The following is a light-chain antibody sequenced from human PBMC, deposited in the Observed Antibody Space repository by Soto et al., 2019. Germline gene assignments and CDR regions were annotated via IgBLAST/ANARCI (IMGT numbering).Light chain of an antibody. CDR2: KAS. CDR1: QSISSW. CDR3: QQYYSYPWT. Sequence: DIEITQSPSTLSASVGDRVTITCRASQSISSWLAWYQQRPGKAPKLLIYKASSLASGVPSRFSGSGSGTDFTLTISCLQSEDFATYYCQQYYSYPWTFGQGTKVDI. V-gene: IGKV1-5*03. J-gene: IGKJ1*01.